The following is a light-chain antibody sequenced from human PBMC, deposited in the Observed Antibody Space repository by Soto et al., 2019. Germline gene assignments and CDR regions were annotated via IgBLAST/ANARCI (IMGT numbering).Light chain of an antibody. J-gene: IGKJ1*01. Sequence: EIVLTQSPGTLYTSPGQRATLSCXASQSVSSSYLAWYQQKPGQAPTLLIFGASSRATGIPDRFSGSGSGTDFTLTISGLQPEDFAVYYCQQYGSSPTFGQGTKVDIK. CDR1: QSVSSSY. CDR2: GAS. V-gene: IGKV3-20*01. CDR3: QQYGSSPT.